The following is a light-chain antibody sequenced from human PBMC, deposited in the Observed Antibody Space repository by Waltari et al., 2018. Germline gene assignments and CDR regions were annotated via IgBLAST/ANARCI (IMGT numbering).Light chain of an antibody. CDR1: SSDVGGYNY. Sequence: QSALTQPASVSGPPGQSITISCTGTSSDVGGYNYVPWYQQPPGKAPKLMIYDVSNRPSGVSNRFSGSKSGNTASLTISGLQAEDEADYYCSSYTSSSSWVFGGGTKLTVL. V-gene: IGLV2-14*03. J-gene: IGLJ3*02. CDR2: DVS. CDR3: SSYTSSSSWV.